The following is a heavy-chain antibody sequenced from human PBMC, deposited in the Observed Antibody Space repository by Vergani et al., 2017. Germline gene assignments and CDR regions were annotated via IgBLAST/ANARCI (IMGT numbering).Heavy chain of an antibody. D-gene: IGHD3-16*01. V-gene: IGHV3-30*02. CDR3: AKHFRGWGIDY. Sequence: QVQLVESGGGVVQRRGSLRLPCATSGFTLSNYDMQWIRQGPGKGREFVAFIQFDGSNQYYADSVKGRFTLSRDFSKNTLYLQMNSLRTDDTATYYCAKHFRGWGIDYWGQGTQVIVSS. CDR2: IQFDGSNQ. CDR1: GFTLSNYD. J-gene: IGHJ4*02.